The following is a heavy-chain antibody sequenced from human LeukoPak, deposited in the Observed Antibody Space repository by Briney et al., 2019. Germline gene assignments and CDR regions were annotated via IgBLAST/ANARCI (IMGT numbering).Heavy chain of an antibody. V-gene: IGHV3-15*07. J-gene: IGHJ4*02. D-gene: IGHD2-15*01. CDR1: FSTFNKAW. CDR2: IKSRTDGGTT. CDR3: STHPTSGF. Sequence: PGRSLRLSCAASFSTFNKAWMNWVRQAPGKGLEWVGRIKSRTDGGTTDYAAPVKGRFTISRDDSENTAYLQMNSLKTEDTAVYYCSTHPTSGFWGQGTLVTVSS.